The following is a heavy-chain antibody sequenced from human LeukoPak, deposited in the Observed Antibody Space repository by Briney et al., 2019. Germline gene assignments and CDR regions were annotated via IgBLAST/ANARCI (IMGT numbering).Heavy chain of an antibody. Sequence: SETLSLTCAAYGGSFSGYYWSWIRQPPGKGLEWIGEINHSGSTNYNPSLKSRVTISVDTSKNQFSLKLSSVTAADTAVYYCASRIRTYYDSSGLDYWGQGTLVTVSS. J-gene: IGHJ4*02. CDR2: INHSGST. CDR1: GGSFSGYY. V-gene: IGHV4-34*01. D-gene: IGHD3-22*01. CDR3: ASRIRTYYDSSGLDY.